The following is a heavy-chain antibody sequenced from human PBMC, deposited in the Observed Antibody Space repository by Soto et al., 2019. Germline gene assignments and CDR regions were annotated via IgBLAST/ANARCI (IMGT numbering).Heavy chain of an antibody. Sequence: GESLKISCKGSGYNFAGYWIAWVRQMPGKGLELMGIIYPSDSDTRYRPSFQGQVTISADKSISSAYLQWSSLRADDTAVYYCVRGVDDEDGAAAPWFFFENWGQGTPVTVSS. CDR2: IYPSDSDT. D-gene: IGHD6-25*01. V-gene: IGHV5-51*01. J-gene: IGHJ4*02. CDR3: VRGVDDEDGAAAPWFFFEN. CDR1: GYNFAGYW.